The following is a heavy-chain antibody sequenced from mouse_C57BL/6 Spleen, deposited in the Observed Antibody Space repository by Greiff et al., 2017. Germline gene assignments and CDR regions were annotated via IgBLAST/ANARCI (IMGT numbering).Heavy chain of an antibody. CDR2: IYPGDGDT. D-gene: IGHD1-1*01. V-gene: IGHV1-80*01. CDR1: GYAFSSYW. J-gene: IGHJ1*03. Sequence: QVQLQQSGAELVKPGASVKISCKASGYAFSSYWMNWVKQRPGKGLEWIGQIYPGDGDTNYNGKFKGKATLTADKSSSTAYMQLSSLTSEDSAVYVCARANCGSSPGYFEVWGTGTTVTVSS. CDR3: ARANCGSSPGYFEV.